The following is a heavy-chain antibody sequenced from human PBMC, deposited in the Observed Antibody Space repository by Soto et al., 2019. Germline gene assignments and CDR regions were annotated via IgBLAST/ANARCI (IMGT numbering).Heavy chain of an antibody. D-gene: IGHD2-2*01. CDR1: GYTLTELS. CDR2: FDPEDGET. J-gene: IGHJ4*02. Sequence: GASVKVSCKVSGYTLTELSMHWVRQAPGKGLEWMGGFDPEDGETIYAQKFQGRVTMTEDTSTDTAYMELSSLRSEDTAVYYCATVRLLEYQLLTGRYYFDYWGQGTLVTVSS. CDR3: ATVRLLEYQLLTGRYYFDY. V-gene: IGHV1-24*01.